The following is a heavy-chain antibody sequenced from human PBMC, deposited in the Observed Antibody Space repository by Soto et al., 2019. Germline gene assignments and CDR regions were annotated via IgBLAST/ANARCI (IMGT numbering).Heavy chain of an antibody. CDR1: GFTFSSYA. CDR2: ISGSGGST. J-gene: IGHJ4*02. D-gene: IGHD3-22*01. V-gene: IGHV3-23*01. Sequence: GGSLRLSCAASGFTFSSYAMSWVRQAPGKGLEWVSAISGSGGSTYYAASVKGRFTISRDNAKNTLYLQMNSLRAEDTAVYYCAKDRTYYYDSSGPFDYWGQGTLVTVSS. CDR3: AKDRTYYYDSSGPFDY.